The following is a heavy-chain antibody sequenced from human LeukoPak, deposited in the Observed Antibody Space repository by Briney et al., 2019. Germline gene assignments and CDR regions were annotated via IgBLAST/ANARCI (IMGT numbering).Heavy chain of an antibody. D-gene: IGHD2-21*02. CDR3: AKVGVTAKGVEFDY. J-gene: IGHJ4*02. V-gene: IGHV3-30*02. Sequence: GGSLSLSCAASEFTFSSYAMHWVRQAPGKGLEWVAFIRYDGSNKYYADSVKGRFTISRDNSKDMLYLQMNSLRAEDTAVYYCAKVGVTAKGVEFDYWGQGTLVTVSS. CDR1: EFTFSSYA. CDR2: IRYDGSNK.